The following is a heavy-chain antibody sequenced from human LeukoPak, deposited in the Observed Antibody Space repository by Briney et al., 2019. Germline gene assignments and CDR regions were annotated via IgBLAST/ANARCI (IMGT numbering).Heavy chain of an antibody. Sequence: ASVKVSCKASGYTFTSYYMHWVRQAPGQGLEWMGIINPSGGSTSYAQKFQGRVTMTRDTSTSTVYMELSSLRSEDTAVYYCAREGARGYYYDSSGYSHDAFDIWGQGTMVTVSS. CDR2: INPSGGST. V-gene: IGHV1-46*01. CDR1: GYTFTSYY. CDR3: AREGARGYYYDSSGYSHDAFDI. D-gene: IGHD3-22*01. J-gene: IGHJ3*02.